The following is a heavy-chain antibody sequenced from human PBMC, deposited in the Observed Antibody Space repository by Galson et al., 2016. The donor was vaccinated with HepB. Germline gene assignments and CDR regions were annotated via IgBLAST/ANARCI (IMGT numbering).Heavy chain of an antibody. CDR1: GFPFSGSS. Sequence: SLRLSCAASGFPFSGSSMHWVRQAPGKGLEYISTISSDGRSTYYVDSVRGRSTISRDNSRSTLYLQMRDLRAEDTAIYYCAKSGYCSITTCFHSFDIWGRGTVVTVSS. CDR2: ISSDGRST. CDR3: AKSGYCSITTCFHSFDI. D-gene: IGHD2-2*01. V-gene: IGHV3-64D*06. J-gene: IGHJ3*02.